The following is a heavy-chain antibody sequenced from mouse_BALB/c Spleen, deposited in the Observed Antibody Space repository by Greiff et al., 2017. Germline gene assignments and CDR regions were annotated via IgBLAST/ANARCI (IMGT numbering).Heavy chain of an antibody. J-gene: IGHJ2*01. D-gene: IGHD1-1*01. CDR3: ARRSPFSTYCDY. CDR2: ISYSGST. Sequence: DVQLQESGPGLVKPSQSLSLTCTVTGYSITSDYAWNWIRQFPGNKLEWMGYISYSGSTSYNPSLKSRISITRDTSKNQFFLQLNSVTTEDTATYYCARRSPFSTYCDYWGQGTTLTVSS. V-gene: IGHV3-2*02. CDR1: GYSITSDYA.